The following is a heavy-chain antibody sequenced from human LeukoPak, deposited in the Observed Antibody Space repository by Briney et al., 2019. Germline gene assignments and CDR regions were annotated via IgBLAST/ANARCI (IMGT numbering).Heavy chain of an antibody. CDR2: IEKDRSKK. J-gene: IGHJ4*02. CDR1: RFTFSSYW. V-gene: IGHV3-7*01. Sequence: PGGSLRLPCAASRFTFSSYWMSWVRQAPGRGLEWGANIEKDRSKKNYVDSVKGRFTISRDNAKNSLFLQMNSLRDEDTAVYYCATNSDYRFEYWGQGTLVTVSS. CDR3: ATNSDYRFEY. D-gene: IGHD3-22*01.